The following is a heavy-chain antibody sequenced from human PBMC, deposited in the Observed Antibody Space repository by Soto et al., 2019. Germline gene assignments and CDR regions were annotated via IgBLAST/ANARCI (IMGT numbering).Heavy chain of an antibody. CDR3: ARDLFTAGDNWFEP. J-gene: IGHJ5*02. Sequence: SETLSLTCTVSGGSISSGGYYWSWIRQHPGKGLEWIGYIYYSGSTYYNPSLKSRVTISVDTSKNQFSLKLSSVTAADTAVYYCARDLFTAGDNWFEPWGQGTRVTVSS. CDR1: GGSISSGGYY. V-gene: IGHV4-31*03. CDR2: IYYSGST.